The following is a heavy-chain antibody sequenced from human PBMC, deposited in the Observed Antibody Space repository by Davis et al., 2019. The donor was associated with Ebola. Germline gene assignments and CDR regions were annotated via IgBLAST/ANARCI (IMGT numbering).Heavy chain of an antibody. CDR3: ARARDYGEHNNWFDP. CDR1: GYTFTSYY. D-gene: IGHD4-17*01. Sequence: ASVKVSCKASGYTFTSYYMNWVRQAPGQGLEWMGIINPSGGSTNYAQKFQGRVTVTRDTSTGTVYMEVNSLRSEDTAVYYCARARDYGEHNNWFDPWGQGTLVTVSS. CDR2: INPSGGST. J-gene: IGHJ5*02. V-gene: IGHV1-46*01.